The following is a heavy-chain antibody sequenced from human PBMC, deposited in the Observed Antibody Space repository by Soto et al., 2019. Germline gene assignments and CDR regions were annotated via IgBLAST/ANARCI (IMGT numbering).Heavy chain of an antibody. CDR3: ARAPGGGNAASYYYGMDG. Sequence: EVQLVESGGGLVQPGGSLRLSCAASGFTFSSYDMNWVRQAPGKGLEWVSYISTSSSTIYYADSVKGRFTISRDNAKNSLYMQMNSLRDEDTTVYYCARAPGGGNAASYYYGMDGWGQGTTVTVSS. J-gene: IGHJ6*02. CDR1: GFTFSSYD. CDR2: ISTSSSTI. D-gene: IGHD2-15*01. V-gene: IGHV3-48*02.